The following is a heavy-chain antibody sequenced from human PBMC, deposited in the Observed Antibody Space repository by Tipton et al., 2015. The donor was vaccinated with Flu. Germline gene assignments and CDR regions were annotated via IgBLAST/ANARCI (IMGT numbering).Heavy chain of an antibody. V-gene: IGHV4-59*01. CDR1: GGSISSYY. Sequence: TLSLTCNVSGGSISSYYWSWIRQPPGKGLEWIGYIYYSGSNNYNPSLKSRVTISVDTSKNQFSLKLSSVTAADTAVYYCAREWVTTGAFDIWGQGTMVTVSS. CDR3: AREWVTTGAFDI. J-gene: IGHJ3*02. D-gene: IGHD2-21*02. CDR2: IYYSGSN.